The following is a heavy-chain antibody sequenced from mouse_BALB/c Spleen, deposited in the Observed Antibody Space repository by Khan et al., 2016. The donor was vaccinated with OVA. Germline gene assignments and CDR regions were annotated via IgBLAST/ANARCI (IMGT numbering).Heavy chain of an antibody. V-gene: IGHV3-2*02. CDR2: ITYSGNT. J-gene: IGHJ2*01. CDR1: GYSITSDYA. Sequence: VQLKESGPGLVKPSQSLSLTCTVTGYSITSDYAWNWIRQFPGNKLEWMGFITYSGNTNYNPSLKSRFSITRDTSKNQFFLQLNSGTTEDKATYYCARVYGGDFDYWGQGTTLTVSS. D-gene: IGHD1-1*01. CDR3: ARVYGGDFDY.